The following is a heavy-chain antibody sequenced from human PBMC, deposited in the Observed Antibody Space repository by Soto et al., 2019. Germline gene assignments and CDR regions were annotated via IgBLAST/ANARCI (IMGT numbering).Heavy chain of an antibody. Sequence: ASVKVSCKASGYTFTSYDINWVRQATGQGLEWMGWMNPNSGNTGYAQKFQGRVTMTRNTSISTAYMELSSLRSEDTAVYYCARSTPHYDFWSGPYYYMDVCGKGTTVTVSS. CDR3: ARSTPHYDFWSGPYYYMDV. D-gene: IGHD3-3*01. CDR1: GYTFTSYD. V-gene: IGHV1-8*01. J-gene: IGHJ6*03. CDR2: MNPNSGNT.